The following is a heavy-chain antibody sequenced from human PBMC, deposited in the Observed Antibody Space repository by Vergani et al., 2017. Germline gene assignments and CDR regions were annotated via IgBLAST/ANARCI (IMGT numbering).Heavy chain of an antibody. CDR1: GFTFSSYA. V-gene: IGHV3-21*01. J-gene: IGHJ4*02. D-gene: IGHD2-2*01. CDR2: ISDSSSYI. Sequence: EVQLLESGGGLVQPGGSLRLSCAASGFTFSSYAMSWVRQAPGKGLEWVSSISDSSSYIYYADSVKGRFTISRDNAKNSLYLQMNSLRAEDTALYYCARDLEVDYCSSTSCYLPDYWGQGTLVTVSS. CDR3: ARDLEVDYCSSTSCYLPDY.